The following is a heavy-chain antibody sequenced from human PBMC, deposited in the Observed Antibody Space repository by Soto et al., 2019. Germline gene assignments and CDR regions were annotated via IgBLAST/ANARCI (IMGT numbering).Heavy chain of an antibody. V-gene: IGHV1-24*01. Sequence: QVQLAQSGTEVKKPGASVKVSCKVSGHTLSELFVHWVRQAPGRGLEWLGGFDPEEGNTVYAPNFQGRVTMTDDSSTDPAYLEASSLTSADTAVYYCSAGFPQWELLQYWGQGTLLTVSS. CDR1: GHTLSELF. CDR2: FDPEEGNT. D-gene: IGHD1-26*01. CDR3: SAGFPQWELLQY. J-gene: IGHJ4*02.